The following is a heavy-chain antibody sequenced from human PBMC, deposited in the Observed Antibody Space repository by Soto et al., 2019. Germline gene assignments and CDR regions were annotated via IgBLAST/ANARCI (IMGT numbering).Heavy chain of an antibody. Sequence: QVHLQQSGPGLVKASETLSLSCVVSGAYISGADSYWFWIRKPPGKGLEWIGYIASSGDTYYNPSLRRRVTISADRSENKFYLTLKSVTAADTAVYFCARDFERSAIGPWGQGTSVTVSS. CDR3: ARDFERSAIGP. CDR2: IASSGDT. J-gene: IGHJ5*02. CDR1: GAYISGADSY. V-gene: IGHV4-31*11. D-gene: IGHD3-9*01.